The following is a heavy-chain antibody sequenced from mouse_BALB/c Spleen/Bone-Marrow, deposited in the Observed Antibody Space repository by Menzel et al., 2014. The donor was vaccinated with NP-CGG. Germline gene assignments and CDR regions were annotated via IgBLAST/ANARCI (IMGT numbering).Heavy chain of an antibody. CDR1: GFDFSRYW. CDR2: INPESSTI. Sequence: EEKLVESGAGLVEPGGSLKLSCAASGFDFSRYWMSWVRPAPGKGLEWIGEINPESSTINYTPSLKDKFTISRDNAKNALSLQMSKVRSEDTAIYSCARQGYRSALRDYATDSWGHGTTV. D-gene: IGHD2-14*01. J-gene: IGHJ4*01. CDR3: ARQGYRSALRDYATDS. V-gene: IGHV4-1*02.